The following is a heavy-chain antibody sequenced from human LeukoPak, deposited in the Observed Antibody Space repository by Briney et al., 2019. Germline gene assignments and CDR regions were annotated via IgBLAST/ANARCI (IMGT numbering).Heavy chain of an antibody. V-gene: IGHV3-23*01. D-gene: IGHD4-17*01. CDR2: ISGSGGST. J-gene: IGHJ4*02. CDR1: GFTVSSNY. CDR3: AKDRGDYD. Sequence: GGSLRLSCAASGFTVSSNYMSWVRQAPGKGLEWVSVISGSGGSTYYADSVKGRFTISRDNSKNTLYLQMNSLRAEDTAVYYCAKDRGDYDWGQGTLVTVSS.